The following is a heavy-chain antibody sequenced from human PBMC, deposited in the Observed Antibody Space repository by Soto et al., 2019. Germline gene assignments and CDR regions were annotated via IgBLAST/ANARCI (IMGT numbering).Heavy chain of an antibody. D-gene: IGHD3-3*01. CDR2: IKQDGSEK. V-gene: IGHV3-7*01. CDR1: GFTFISYW. CDR3: ARARHITIFGVVYLDY. J-gene: IGHJ4*02. Sequence: GGSLRLSCAASGFTFISYWMSLVRQATGKGLEWVANIKQDGSEKYYVDSVKGRFTISRDNAKNSLYLQMNSLRAEDTAVYYCARARHITIFGVVYLDYWGQGTLVTVSS.